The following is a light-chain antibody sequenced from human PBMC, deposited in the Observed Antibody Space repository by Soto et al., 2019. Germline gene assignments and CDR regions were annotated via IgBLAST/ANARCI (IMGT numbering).Light chain of an antibody. CDR3: QKYNSAPRT. CDR1: HGIANY. J-gene: IGKJ1*01. Sequence: DIQMTQSPSSLSASVGDRVTITCRASHGIANYLAWYQHKPGKVPNLLIYAASTLQSGVPSRFSGGGAGTDFTLTISSVQPEDVVTYYCQKYNSAPRTFGQGTRVDIK. CDR2: AAS. V-gene: IGKV1-27*01.